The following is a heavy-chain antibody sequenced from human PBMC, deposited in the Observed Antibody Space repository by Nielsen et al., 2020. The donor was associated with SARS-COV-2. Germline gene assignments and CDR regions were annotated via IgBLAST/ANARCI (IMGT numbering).Heavy chain of an antibody. CDR3: AKFPRAYCGGDCYHWYFDL. CDR2: ISYDGSNK. V-gene: IGHV3-30-3*02. Sequence: GGSLRLSCAASGFTFSSYAMSWVRQAPGKGLEWVAVISYDGSNKYYADSVKGRFTISRDNSKNTLYLQMNSLRAEDTAVYYCAKFPRAYCGGDCYHWYFDLWGRGTLVTVSS. CDR1: GFTFSSYA. D-gene: IGHD2-21*02. J-gene: IGHJ2*01.